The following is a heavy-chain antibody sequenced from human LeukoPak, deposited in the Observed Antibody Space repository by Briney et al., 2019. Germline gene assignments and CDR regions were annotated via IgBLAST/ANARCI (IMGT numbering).Heavy chain of an antibody. CDR2: IWYDGSNK. D-gene: IGHD3-16*02. Sequence: GRSLRLSCAASGFTFSSYGMHWVRQAPGKGLEWVAVIWYDGSNKYYADSVKGRFTISRDNSKNTLYLQMNSLRAEDTAVYYCAKSGHYVWGSYRYFDYWGQGTLVTVSS. V-gene: IGHV3-33*06. J-gene: IGHJ4*02. CDR3: AKSGHYVWGSYRYFDY. CDR1: GFTFSSYG.